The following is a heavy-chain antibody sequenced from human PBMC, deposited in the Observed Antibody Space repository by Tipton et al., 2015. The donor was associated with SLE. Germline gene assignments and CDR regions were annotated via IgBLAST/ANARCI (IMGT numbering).Heavy chain of an antibody. Sequence: TLSLTCTVSGGSISSGSYYWSWIRQPAGKGLEWIGHIYTSGSTNYNPSLKSRVTISVDTSKNQFSLKLSSVTAADTAVYYCARSSGYLYWGQGTLVTVSS. CDR1: GGSISSGSYY. V-gene: IGHV4-61*09. CDR2: IYTSGST. J-gene: IGHJ4*02. CDR3: ARSSGYLY. D-gene: IGHD5-12*01.